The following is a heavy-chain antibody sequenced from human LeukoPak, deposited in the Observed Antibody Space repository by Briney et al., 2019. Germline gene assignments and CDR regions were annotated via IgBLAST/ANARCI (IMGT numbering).Heavy chain of an antibody. Sequence: PSETLSLTCAVYGGSFSGYYWSWIRQPPGKGLEWIGEINHSGSTNYNPSLKSRVTISVDTSKNQFSLKLSSVTAADTAVYYCARVEGSSWEGYYFDYWGQGTLVTVSS. J-gene: IGHJ4*02. CDR1: GGSFSGYY. CDR2: INHSGST. V-gene: IGHV4-34*01. D-gene: IGHD6-13*01. CDR3: ARVEGSSWEGYYFDY.